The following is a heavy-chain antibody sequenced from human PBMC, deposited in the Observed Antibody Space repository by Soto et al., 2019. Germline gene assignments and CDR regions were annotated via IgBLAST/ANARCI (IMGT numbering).Heavy chain of an antibody. Sequence: EVQLLESGGGLVQPGGSLRLSCAGSGFTFSSYAMSWVRQAPGKGLEWVSGISGSGSDTEYADSVKGRFTISRDNSQNTLYLQLNSLRAEDTAVYYCAKAGWVLTILGVAPRYFDYWGQGTLVTVSS. CDR2: ISGSGSDT. CDR1: GFTFSSYA. J-gene: IGHJ4*02. D-gene: IGHD3-3*01. V-gene: IGHV3-23*01. CDR3: AKAGWVLTILGVAPRYFDY.